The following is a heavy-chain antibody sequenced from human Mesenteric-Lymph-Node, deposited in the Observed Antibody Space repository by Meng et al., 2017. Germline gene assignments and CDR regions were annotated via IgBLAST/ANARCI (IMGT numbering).Heavy chain of an antibody. V-gene: IGHV4-4*02. D-gene: IGHD6-19*01. J-gene: IGHJ4*02. Sequence: QVVLQESAPGLGRPSGTLSSTVAVSGGSISSSNWWSWVRQPPGKGLEWIGEIYHSGSTNYNPSLKSRVTISVDKSKNQFSLKLSSVTAADTAVYYCARTRSSGWSFDYWGQGTLVTVSS. CDR1: GGSISSSNW. CDR2: IYHSGST. CDR3: ARTRSSGWSFDY.